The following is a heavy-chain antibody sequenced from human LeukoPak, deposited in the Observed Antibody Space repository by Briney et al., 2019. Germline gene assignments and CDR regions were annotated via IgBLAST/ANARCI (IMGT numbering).Heavy chain of an antibody. CDR2: ISSSSSYI. CDR1: GFTFSSYS. V-gene: IGHV3-21*01. J-gene: IGHJ4*02. CDR3: ARVDYSSSSFYFDY. D-gene: IGHD6-6*01. Sequence: PGGSLRLSCAASGFTFSSYSMNWVRQAPGKGLGWVSSISSSSSYIYYADSVKGRFTISTDNAKNSLYLQMNSLRAEDTAVYYCARVDYSSSSFYFDYWGQGTLVTVSS.